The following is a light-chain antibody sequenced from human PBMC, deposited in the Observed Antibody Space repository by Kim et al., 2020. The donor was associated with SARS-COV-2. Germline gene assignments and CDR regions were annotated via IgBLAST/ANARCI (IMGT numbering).Light chain of an antibody. CDR2: GKN. CDR3: NSRDSSGNHRVV. J-gene: IGLJ2*01. V-gene: IGLV3-19*01. CDR1: SLRSYY. Sequence: SSELTQDPAVSVALGQTVRITCQGDSLRSYYASWYQQKPGQAPVLVIYGKNNRPSGIPDRFSGSSSGNTASLTITGAQAEDEADYYRNSRDSSGNHRVVF.